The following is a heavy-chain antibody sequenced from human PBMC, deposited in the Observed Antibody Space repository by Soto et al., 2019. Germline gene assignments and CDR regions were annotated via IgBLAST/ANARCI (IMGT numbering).Heavy chain of an antibody. V-gene: IGHV4-30-2*01. CDR1: GGSISSGGYS. J-gene: IGHJ5*02. D-gene: IGHD6-13*01. CDR2: IYHSGST. CDR3: ARASAAGTSYWFDP. Sequence: PSETLSLTCAVSGGSISSGGYSWSWIRQPPGKGLEWIGYIYHSGSTYYNPSLKSRVTISVDRSKNQFSLKLSSVTAADTAVYYCARASAAGTSYWFDPWGQGTLATVSS.